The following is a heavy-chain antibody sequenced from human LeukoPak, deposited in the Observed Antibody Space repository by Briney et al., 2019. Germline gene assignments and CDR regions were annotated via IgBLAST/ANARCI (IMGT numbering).Heavy chain of an antibody. Sequence: PSETLPLTCTVSGGSLTGYYWSWVRQPPGEGLDWIGYIHYSGSTNNNPSLKSRVTMSVDTSKNQFSLTVTSVTAADTAVYYCARYYDNTGSLDYWGQGALVTVSS. CDR1: GGSLTGYY. CDR2: IHYSGST. CDR3: ARYYDNTGSLDY. V-gene: IGHV4-59*08. D-gene: IGHD3-22*01. J-gene: IGHJ4*02.